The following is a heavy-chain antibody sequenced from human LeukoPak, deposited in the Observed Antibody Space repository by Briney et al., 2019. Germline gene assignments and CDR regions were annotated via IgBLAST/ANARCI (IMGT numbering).Heavy chain of an antibody. Sequence: PSETLSLTCTVSGDSISSSSDYWVWIRQPPGKGLEWIGNISYSGSTYYDPSLKSRVTISVDTSKNQFSLKLSSVTAADTAVYYCARDEGDIYDYWGQGTLVTVSS. CDR1: GDSISSSSDY. D-gene: IGHD3-9*01. CDR2: ISYSGST. V-gene: IGHV4-39*07. CDR3: ARDEGDIYDY. J-gene: IGHJ4*02.